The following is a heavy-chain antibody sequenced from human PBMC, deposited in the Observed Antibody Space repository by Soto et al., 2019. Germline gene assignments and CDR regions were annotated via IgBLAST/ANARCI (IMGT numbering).Heavy chain of an antibody. D-gene: IGHD2-15*01. J-gene: IGHJ6*01. CDR1: GGTSSSSG. V-gene: IGHV1-69*09. CDR3: ARWAQPRGIAAAYAVHG. CDR2: IVPSLDTT. Sequence: QVQLVQSGTEVKKPGSSVKVSCKASGGTSSSSGFSWVRQAPGQGLEWMGIIVPSLDTTKYAQKIQARVTITAGQCTRSAYLELSSLRSEETAVYDCARWAQPRGIAAAYAVHGWGHGTRVIVSS.